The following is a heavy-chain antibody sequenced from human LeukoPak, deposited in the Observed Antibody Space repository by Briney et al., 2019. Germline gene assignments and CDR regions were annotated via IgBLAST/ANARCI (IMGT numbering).Heavy chain of an antibody. CDR1: GYTFTSYG. CDR2: ISAYNGNT. J-gene: IGHJ3*02. CDR3: ARDRGRIAAARPDAFDI. D-gene: IGHD6-13*01. Sequence: GASVKVSCKASGYTFTSYGISWVRQAPGQGLEWMGWISAYNGNTNYAQKLQGRVTMTTDTSTSTAYMELRSLRSDDTAMYYCARDRGRIAAARPDAFDIWGQGTMVTVSS. V-gene: IGHV1-18*01.